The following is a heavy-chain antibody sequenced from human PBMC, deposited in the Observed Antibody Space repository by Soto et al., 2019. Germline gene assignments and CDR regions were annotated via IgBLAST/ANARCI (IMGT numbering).Heavy chain of an antibody. Sequence: ASVKVSCKASGGTFSSYTISWVRQAPGQGLEWMGRINPSGGITSYAQKFQGRVTMTRDTSTSTVYMELSSLRSEDTAVYYCARGVRGGGGAFDIWGQGTMVTVSS. D-gene: IGHD3-10*01. CDR2: INPSGGIT. CDR1: GGTFSSYT. V-gene: IGHV1-46*03. CDR3: ARGVRGGGGAFDI. J-gene: IGHJ3*02.